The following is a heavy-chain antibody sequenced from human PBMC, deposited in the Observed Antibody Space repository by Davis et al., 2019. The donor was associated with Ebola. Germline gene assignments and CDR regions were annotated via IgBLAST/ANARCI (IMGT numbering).Heavy chain of an antibody. V-gene: IGHV1-69*05. CDR3: ARGKPAALPY. Sequence: AASVKVSCKASGGTFSSYAISWVRQAPGQGLEWMGGIIPIFGTANYAQKLQGRVTMTTDTSTSTAYMELRSLRSDDTAVYYCARGKPAALPYWGQGTLVTVSS. CDR2: IIPIFGTA. D-gene: IGHD2-2*01. CDR1: GGTFSSYA. J-gene: IGHJ4*02.